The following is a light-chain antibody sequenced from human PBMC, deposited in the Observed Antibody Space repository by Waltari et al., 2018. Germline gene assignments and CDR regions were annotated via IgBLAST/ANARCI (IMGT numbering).Light chain of an antibody. CDR2: VEDSGSY. Sequence: QGKAPRHWMKVEDSGSYNKGGGVPGRFSGSSSGAYRYLSISNLQSEDEADYYCETWDSNTQGVFGGGTKLTVL. CDR3: ETWDSNTQGV. V-gene: IGLV4-60*03. J-gene: IGLJ3*02.